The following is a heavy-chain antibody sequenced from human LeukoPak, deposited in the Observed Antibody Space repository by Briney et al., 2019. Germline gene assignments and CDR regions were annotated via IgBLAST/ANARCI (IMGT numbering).Heavy chain of an antibody. CDR1: GSSFNSAYY. J-gene: IGHJ4*02. CDR3: AERSAYESLFDY. V-gene: IGHV4-38-2*02. Sequence: SETLSLTCTVSGSSFNSAYYWGWIRPPPGKGLEWIGTIYPSGSTSYNPSLKSRVTISLDTSKNQFSLNLNSVTAADTAVYFCAERSAYESLFDYWGQGTLVTVSS. D-gene: IGHD5-12*01. CDR2: IYPSGST.